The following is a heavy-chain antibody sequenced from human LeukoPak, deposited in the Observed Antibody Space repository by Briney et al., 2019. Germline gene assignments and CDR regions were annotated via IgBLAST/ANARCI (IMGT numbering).Heavy chain of an antibody. Sequence: PSETLSLTCTVSGGSISSYYCSWIRQPPGKGLEWIGYIYYSGSTNYNPSLKSRITISVDASKNQFSLKLSSVTAADTAVYYCATGRPLAYCGGDCSDAFDIWGQGTMVTVSS. CDR3: ATGRPLAYCGGDCSDAFDI. CDR1: GGSISSYY. D-gene: IGHD2-21*02. J-gene: IGHJ3*02. V-gene: IGHV4-59*01. CDR2: IYYSGST.